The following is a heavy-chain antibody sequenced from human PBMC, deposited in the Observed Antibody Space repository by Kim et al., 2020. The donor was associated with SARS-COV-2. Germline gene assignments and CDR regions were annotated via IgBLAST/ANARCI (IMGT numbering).Heavy chain of an antibody. Sequence: SETLSLTCTVSGGSISSSSYYWGWIRQPPGKGLEWIGSIYYSGSTYYNPSLKSRVTISVDTSKNQFSLKLSSVTAADTAVYYCARHGPRGSIAVADLAYWGQGTLVTVSS. CDR2: IYYSGST. J-gene: IGHJ4*02. CDR1: GGSISSSSYY. D-gene: IGHD6-19*01. CDR3: ARHGPRGSIAVADLAY. V-gene: IGHV4-39*01.